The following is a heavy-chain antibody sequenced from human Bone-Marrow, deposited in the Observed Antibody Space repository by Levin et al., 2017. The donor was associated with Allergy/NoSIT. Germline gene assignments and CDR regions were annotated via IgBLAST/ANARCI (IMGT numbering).Heavy chain of an antibody. Sequence: LAGGSLRLSCAVSGFTFSDYTMHWVRQVPGKGLEWVSLISKDGSSSYYSDSVKGRFTISRDNIKDSLFLQMRSLRPGDTALYYCVRGTDFGDFLGHFDYWGQGTLVTVSS. V-gene: IGHV3-43*01. CDR2: ISKDGSSS. CDR3: VRGTDFGDFLGHFDY. CDR1: GFTFSDYT. D-gene: IGHD4-17*01. J-gene: IGHJ4*02.